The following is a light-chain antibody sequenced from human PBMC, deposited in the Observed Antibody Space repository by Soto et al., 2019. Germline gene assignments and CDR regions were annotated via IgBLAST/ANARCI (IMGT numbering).Light chain of an antibody. CDR3: SSYTSSCTVV. Sequence: QSALTQPASVSGSPGQSITISCTGSSSDVGGYNYVSWYQHHPGKAPKLMIYEVSNRPSGVSNRFSGSKSDNTAALTISGLHAEDEADYYCSSYTSSCTVVFGGGTKLTVL. V-gene: IGLV2-14*01. CDR2: EVS. CDR1: SSDVGGYNY. J-gene: IGLJ3*02.